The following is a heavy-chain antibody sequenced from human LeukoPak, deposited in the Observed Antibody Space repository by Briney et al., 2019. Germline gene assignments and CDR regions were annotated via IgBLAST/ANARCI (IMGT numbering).Heavy chain of an antibody. CDR1: GSTFSNYW. D-gene: IGHD3-10*01. Sequence: GGSLMLSCAASGSTFSNYWMHWVRQAPGRGLVWVSRINSDGSSTSYADSVKGRFTISRDNAKNMLYLQMNSLRAEDTAVYYCARVDYYGSGTYYEYYFDYWGQGTLVTVSS. V-gene: IGHV3-74*01. J-gene: IGHJ4*02. CDR2: INSDGSST. CDR3: ARVDYYGSGTYYEYYFDY.